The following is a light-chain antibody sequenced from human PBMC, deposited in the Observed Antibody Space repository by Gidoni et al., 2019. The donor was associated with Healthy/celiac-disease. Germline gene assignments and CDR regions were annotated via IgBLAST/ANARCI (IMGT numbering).Light chain of an antibody. Sequence: SYELTQPPSVSVSPGQTASITCSGDKLGDKYACWYQQKPGQSPVLVIYQDSKRPSGIPERFAGSNSGNTATLTISGTQAMDEADYYCQAWDSSTSVVFGGVTKLTGL. J-gene: IGLJ2*01. CDR3: QAWDSSTSVV. CDR2: QDS. CDR1: KLGDKY. V-gene: IGLV3-1*01.